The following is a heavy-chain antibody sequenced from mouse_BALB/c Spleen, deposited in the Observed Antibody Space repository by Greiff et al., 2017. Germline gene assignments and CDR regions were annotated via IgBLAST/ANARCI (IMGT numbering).Heavy chain of an antibody. J-gene: IGHJ3*01. CDR1: GYSITSDYA. CDR3: ARWNQEAY. CDR2: ISYSGST. Sequence: EVQLQESGPGLVKPSQSLSLTCTVTGYSITSDYAWNWIRQFPGNKLEWMGYISYSGSTSYNPSLKSRISITRDTSKNQFFLQLNSVTTEDTATYYCARWNQEAYWGQGTLVTVSA. V-gene: IGHV3-2*02.